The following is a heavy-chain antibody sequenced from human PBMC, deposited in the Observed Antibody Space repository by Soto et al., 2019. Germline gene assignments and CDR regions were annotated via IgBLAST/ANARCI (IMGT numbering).Heavy chain of an antibody. D-gene: IGHD3-22*01. CDR1: GYSFTSYW. J-gene: IGHJ3*02. V-gene: IGHV5-51*01. CDR2: IYPGDSDT. Sequence: GESLKISCKGSGYSFTSYWIGWVRQMPGKGLEWMGIIYPGDSDTRYSPSFQGQVTISADKSISTAYLQWSSLKASDTAMYYCARRRYDSSGYYYAVDAFDIWGPGTMVTV. CDR3: ARRRYDSSGYYYAVDAFDI.